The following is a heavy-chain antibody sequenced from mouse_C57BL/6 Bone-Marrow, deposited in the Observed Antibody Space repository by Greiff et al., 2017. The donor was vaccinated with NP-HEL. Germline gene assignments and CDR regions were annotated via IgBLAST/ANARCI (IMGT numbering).Heavy chain of an antibody. V-gene: IGHV5-6*01. J-gene: IGHJ3*01. CDR3: ASPYGSSPFAY. D-gene: IGHD1-1*01. CDR2: ISSGGSYT. Sequence: EVNLVESGGDLVKPGGSLKLSCAASGFTFSSYGMSWVRQTPDKRLEWVATISSGGSYTYYPDSVKGRFTISRDNAKNTLYLQMSSLKSEDTAMYYCASPYGSSPFAYWGQGTLVTVSA. CDR1: GFTFSSYG.